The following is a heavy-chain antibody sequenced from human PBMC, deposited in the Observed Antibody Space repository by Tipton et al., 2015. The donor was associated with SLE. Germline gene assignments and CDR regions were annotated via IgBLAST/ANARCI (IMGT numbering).Heavy chain of an antibody. J-gene: IGHJ6*02. V-gene: IGHV3-23*01. Sequence: SLRLSCAASGFTFSSYAMSWVRQAPGKGLEWVSAISGSGGSTYYADSVKGRFTISRDNSKNTLYLQMNSLRAEDTAVYYCAKDRGYSSSWYKEYYYYGMDVWGQGTTVTVSS. CDR3: AKDRGYSSSWYKEYYYYGMDV. CDR2: ISGSGGST. D-gene: IGHD6-13*01. CDR1: GFTFSSYA.